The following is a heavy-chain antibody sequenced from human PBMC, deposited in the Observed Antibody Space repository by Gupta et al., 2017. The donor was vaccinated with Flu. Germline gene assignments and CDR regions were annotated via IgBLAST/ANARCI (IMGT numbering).Heavy chain of an antibody. D-gene: IGHD3-3*01. Sequence: EVQLLESGGGLVQPGGSLRLSCAASGFTFSSYAMSWVRPAPGTGLEWVSAISGSGGSTYYADSVKGRFTISRDNSKNTLYLQMNSLRAEDTAVYYCAKTGDTYYDFWSGYLGWFDPWGQGTLVTVSS. CDR3: AKTGDTYYDFWSGYLGWFDP. CDR2: ISGSGGST. J-gene: IGHJ5*02. V-gene: IGHV3-23*01. CDR1: GFTFSSYA.